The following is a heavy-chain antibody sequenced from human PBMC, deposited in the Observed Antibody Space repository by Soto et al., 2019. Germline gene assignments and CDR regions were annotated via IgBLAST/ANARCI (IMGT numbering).Heavy chain of an antibody. CDR1: GYTFTSYG. CDR2: ISAYNGNT. CDR3: ARGIVGATNHRGRDAFDI. J-gene: IGHJ3*02. V-gene: IGHV1-18*01. D-gene: IGHD1-26*01. Sequence: ASVKVSCKASGYTFTSYGISWVRQAPGQGLEWMGWISAYNGNTNYAQKLQGRVTMTTDTSTSTAYMELRSLRSDDTAVYYCARGIVGATNHRGRDAFDIWGQGTMVTVSS.